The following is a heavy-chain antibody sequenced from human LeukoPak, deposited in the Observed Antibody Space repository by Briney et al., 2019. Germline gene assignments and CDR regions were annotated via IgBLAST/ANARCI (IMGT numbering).Heavy chain of an antibody. J-gene: IGHJ4*02. D-gene: IGHD7-27*01. CDR2: IYPGDSGT. CDR3: ARGREANWGSLVDY. V-gene: IGHV5-51*01. Sequence: GESLKISCQGSGYSFTTYCIGWVRQMPGKGLEWMGIIYPGDSGTRLSPSFQSQVTLSVDKSTTTAHLRWSGLQASDTAMYCCARGREANWGSLVDYWGQGTLVTVSS. CDR1: GYSFTTYC.